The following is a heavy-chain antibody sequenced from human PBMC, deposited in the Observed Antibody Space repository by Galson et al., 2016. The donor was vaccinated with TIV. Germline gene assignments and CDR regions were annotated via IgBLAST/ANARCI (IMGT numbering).Heavy chain of an antibody. CDR2: ISYDGTNK. J-gene: IGHJ6*01. Sequence: SLRLSCAASGFTFSIFAMTWVRQAPGKGLEWVAVISYDGTNKYYADSVKGRFTISRDNSKNALFLQMNSLRAEDTAVYYCSKDLSRSVALFDSSVYGMAVWSQGTTVTVSS. D-gene: IGHD3-22*01. CDR1: GFTFSIFA. V-gene: IGHV3-30*04. CDR3: SKDLSRSVALFDSSVYGMAV.